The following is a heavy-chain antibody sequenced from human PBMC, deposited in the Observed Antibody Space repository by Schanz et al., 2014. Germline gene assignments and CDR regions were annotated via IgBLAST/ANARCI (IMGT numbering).Heavy chain of an antibody. J-gene: IGHJ3*02. Sequence: VHLLESGGGLVQPGGSLRLSCAASGFTFSTHAMSWVRQAPGKGLEWVSSISGDHRNTFYADSVKSRFTISRDNSRNTLYLQMNSMRAEDTAVYYCARDGYSVVVISPTESFDIWGQGTMVTVSP. D-gene: IGHD2-21*01. V-gene: IGHV3-23*01. CDR1: GFTFSTHA. CDR2: ISGDHRNT. CDR3: ARDGYSVVVISPTESFDI.